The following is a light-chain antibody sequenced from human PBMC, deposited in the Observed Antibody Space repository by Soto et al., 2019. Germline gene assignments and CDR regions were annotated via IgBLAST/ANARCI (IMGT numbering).Light chain of an antibody. CDR2: GAF. CDR1: QSVSSN. J-gene: IGKJ1*01. CDR3: QQYNDWPLT. Sequence: EIVITQSPVPLSVSPCEKATLSCRASQSVSSNLAWYQQKPGQAPSLLIYGAFTRATGIPARFSGTGSGTEFTLTISSLQSEDFALYYCQQYNDWPLTFGQGTKVDIK. V-gene: IGKV3-15*01.